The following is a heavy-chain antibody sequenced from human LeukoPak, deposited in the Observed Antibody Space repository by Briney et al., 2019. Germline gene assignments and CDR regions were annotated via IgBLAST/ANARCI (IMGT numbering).Heavy chain of an antibody. CDR1: GGSISSYY. CDR2: IYYSGST. V-gene: IGHV4-59*12. J-gene: IGHJ4*02. Sequence: SETLSLTCTVSGGSISSYYWSWIRQPPGKGLEWIGYIYYSGSTNYNPSLKSRVTISVDTSKNHFSLQLNSVTPEDTAVYYCARERPPEYCSSTNCYRNYFDHWGQGTLVTVSA. D-gene: IGHD2-2*01. CDR3: ARERPPEYCSSTNCYRNYFDH.